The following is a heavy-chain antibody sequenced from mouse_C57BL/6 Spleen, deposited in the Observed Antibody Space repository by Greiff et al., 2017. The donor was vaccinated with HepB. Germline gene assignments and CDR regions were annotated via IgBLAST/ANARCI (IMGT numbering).Heavy chain of an antibody. J-gene: IGHJ2*01. D-gene: IGHD2-2*01. V-gene: IGHV1-69*01. CDR2: IDPSDSYT. Sequence: QVQLQQPGAELVMPGASVKLSCKASGYTFTSYWMHWVKQRPGQGLEWIGEIDPSDSYTNYNQKFKGNSTLTVDKSSSTAYMQLSSLTSEDSAVYYCARYGYDSYYFDYWGQGTTLTVSS. CDR3: ARYGYDSYYFDY. CDR1: GYTFTSYW.